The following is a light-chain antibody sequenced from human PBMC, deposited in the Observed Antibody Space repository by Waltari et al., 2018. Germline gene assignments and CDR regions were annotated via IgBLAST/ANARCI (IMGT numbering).Light chain of an antibody. J-gene: IGKJ1*01. CDR2: GTS. CDR3: QQYDHWPWT. CDR1: QSVRST. Sequence: DIVMTQSPATLSLSPGESATLSCRARQSVRSTFAWFQQKPGQPPRLLIYGTSTRATGIPARFSGSGSGTEFSLTISSLQPEDFATYYCQQYDHWPWTFGQGTRVEAK. V-gene: IGKV3D-15*01.